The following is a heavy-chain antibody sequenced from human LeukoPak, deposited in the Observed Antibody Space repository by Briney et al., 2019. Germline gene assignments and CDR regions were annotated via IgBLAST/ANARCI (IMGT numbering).Heavy chain of an antibody. CDR3: ARMGTGSYGPFDY. CDR1: GFTVSSNY. Sequence: GGSLRLSCAASGFTVSSNYMSWVRQAPGKGLEWVSVIYSGGSTYYADSVEGRFTISRDNSKNTLYLQMNSLRAEDTAVYYCARMGTGSYGPFDYWGQGTLVTVSS. D-gene: IGHD5-18*01. CDR2: IYSGGST. J-gene: IGHJ4*02. V-gene: IGHV3-66*01.